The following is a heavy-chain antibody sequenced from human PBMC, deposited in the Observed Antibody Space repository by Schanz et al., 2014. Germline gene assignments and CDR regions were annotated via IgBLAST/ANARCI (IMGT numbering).Heavy chain of an antibody. V-gene: IGHV3-NL1*01. J-gene: IGHJ4*02. CDR2: IYSGGRT. CDR3: ARDESLAYFDS. CDR1: GFSFSTYG. Sequence: QVQLVESGGGVVQPGRSLRLSCAASGFSFSTYGMHWVRQAPGKGLEWVSVIYSGGRTFYADSVKGRFTISRDNSKNTLYLQMNSLRTEDTALYYCARDESLAYFDSWGQGTLVTVSS.